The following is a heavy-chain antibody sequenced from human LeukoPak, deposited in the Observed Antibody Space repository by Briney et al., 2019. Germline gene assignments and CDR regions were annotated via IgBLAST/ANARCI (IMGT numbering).Heavy chain of an antibody. CDR1: GYTFTSYG. J-gene: IGHJ4*02. Sequence: GASVKVSCKASGYTFTSYGISWVRQAPGQGLEWMGWISAYNGNTNYAQKLQGRVTMTKDTSTSTAYMELRSLRSDDTAVYYCARHREGIAAAGIDYWGQGTLVTVSS. D-gene: IGHD6-13*01. CDR3: ARHREGIAAAGIDY. V-gene: IGHV1-18*01. CDR2: ISAYNGNT.